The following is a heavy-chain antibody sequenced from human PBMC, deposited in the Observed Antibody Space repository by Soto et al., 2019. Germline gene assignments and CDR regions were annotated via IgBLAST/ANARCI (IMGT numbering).Heavy chain of an antibody. D-gene: IGHD2-2*02. V-gene: IGHV1-3*01. CDR1: GYTFTSYA. Sequence: GASVKVSCKASGYTFTSYAMHWVRQAPGQRLEWMGWINAGNGNTKYSQKFQGRVTITRDTSASTAYMELSSLRSEDTAVYYCASSRVGNGLATAIRPFDYWGQGTLVTVSS. J-gene: IGHJ4*02. CDR3: ASSRVGNGLATAIRPFDY. CDR2: INAGNGNT.